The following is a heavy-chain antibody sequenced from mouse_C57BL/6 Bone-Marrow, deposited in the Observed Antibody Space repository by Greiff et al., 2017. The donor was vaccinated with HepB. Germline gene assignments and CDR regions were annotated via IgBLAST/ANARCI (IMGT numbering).Heavy chain of an antibody. D-gene: IGHD1-2*01. CDR3: ARQVLRRAWVAY. Sequence: EVKVVESGGGLVQPGESLKLSCESNEYEFPSHDMSWVRKTPEKRLELVAAINSDGGSTYYPDTMERRFIISRDNTKKTLYLQMSSLRSEDTALYYCARQVLRRAWVAYWGQGTLVTVSA. CDR2: INSDGGST. V-gene: IGHV5-2*01. J-gene: IGHJ3*01. CDR1: EYEFPSHD.